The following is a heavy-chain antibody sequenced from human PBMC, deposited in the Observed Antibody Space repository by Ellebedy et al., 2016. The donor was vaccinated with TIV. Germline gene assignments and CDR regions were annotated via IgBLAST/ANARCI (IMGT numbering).Heavy chain of an antibody. CDR3: ARSGARAVTPDY. Sequence: GESLKIPCAASGFTFSNSAMHWVRQAPGKGLEWVAVMSHDESNEYYADSVKGRFTISRDNSKNTLYLEMHSLRTEDTAVYYCARSGARAVTPDYWGQGTLVTVSS. CDR1: GFTFSNSA. D-gene: IGHD2-21*02. V-gene: IGHV3-30*01. CDR2: MSHDESNE. J-gene: IGHJ4*02.